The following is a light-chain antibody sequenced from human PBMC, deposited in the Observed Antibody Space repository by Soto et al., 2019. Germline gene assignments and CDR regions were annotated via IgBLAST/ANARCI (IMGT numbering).Light chain of an antibody. Sequence: QSALTQPPSASGTPGQRVTISCSGSSSNIGSNTVNWYQQLPGTAPKLLIYSNNQRPSGVPDRFSGSKSGTSASLAISGLQSVDEADYYCAAWDDSLNGYVFGTVT. V-gene: IGLV1-44*01. CDR3: AAWDDSLNGYV. CDR1: SSNIGSNT. J-gene: IGLJ1*01. CDR2: SNN.